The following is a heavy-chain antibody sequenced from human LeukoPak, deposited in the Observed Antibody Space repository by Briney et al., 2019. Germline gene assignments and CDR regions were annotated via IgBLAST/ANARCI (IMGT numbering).Heavy chain of an antibody. V-gene: IGHV3-21*01. J-gene: IGHJ5*02. D-gene: IGHD2-2*01. CDR3: AKDGCRITSCHVLVDP. CDR2: IRTSSSYI. CDR1: GFTFSSHS. Sequence: PGGSLRLSCAVSGFTFSSHSMNWVRQAPGKGLEWVSSIRTSSSYIFYADSVKGRFTISRDNAKNSLYLQMYSLRTEDTAVYYCAKDGCRITSCHVLVDPWGQGTLVTVSS.